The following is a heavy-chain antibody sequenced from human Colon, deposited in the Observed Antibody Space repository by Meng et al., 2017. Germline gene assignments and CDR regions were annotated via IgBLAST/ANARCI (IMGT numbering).Heavy chain of an antibody. Sequence: LQDSAPGLLRPSATLSLTCTVSGASVRSGNHYWSWIRQPPGKGLEYIAYVDYSGSTHYNPSLKSRVTMSVDTSKKQLSLKLSSVTAADTAVYYCAGGPWEFDYWGQGTLVTVSS. V-gene: IGHV4-61*01. CDR1: GASVRSGNHY. D-gene: IGHD1-26*01. CDR3: AGGPWEFDY. J-gene: IGHJ4*02. CDR2: VDYSGST.